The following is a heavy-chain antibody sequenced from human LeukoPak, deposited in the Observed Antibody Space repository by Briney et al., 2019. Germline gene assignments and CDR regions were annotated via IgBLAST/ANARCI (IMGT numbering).Heavy chain of an antibody. CDR1: GGSITNNNYY. CDR3: ARQTGSGLFILP. Sequence: SETLSLTCTVSGGSITNNNYYWGWIRQPPGKGLEWIGSIYYSGNTYYNASLKSQVSISIDTSKNQFSLRLTSVTAADTAVYYCARQTGSGLFILPGGQGTLVTVSS. D-gene: IGHD3/OR15-3a*01. V-gene: IGHV4-39*01. CDR2: IYYSGNT. J-gene: IGHJ4*02.